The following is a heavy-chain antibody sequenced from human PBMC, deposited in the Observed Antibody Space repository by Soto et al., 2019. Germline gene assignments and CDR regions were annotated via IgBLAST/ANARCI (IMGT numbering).Heavy chain of an antibody. CDR3: ARLYCSSTTCDSWFDP. CDR1: GYTFTTFW. D-gene: IGHD2-2*01. CDR2: IDPSDSYT. Sequence: LGESLKISCKGSGYTFTTFWISWVRQMPGKGLEWMGRIDPSDSYTNYSPSFQGHVTISADKSISTAYLQWGSLKASDTAIYYCARLYCSSTTCDSWFDPWGQGTLVTVSS. V-gene: IGHV5-10-1*01. J-gene: IGHJ5*02.